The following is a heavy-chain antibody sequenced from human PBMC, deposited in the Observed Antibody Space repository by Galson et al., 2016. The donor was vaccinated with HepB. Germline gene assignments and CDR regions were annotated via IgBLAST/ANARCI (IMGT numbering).Heavy chain of an antibody. J-gene: IGHJ4*02. D-gene: IGHD4-11*01. V-gene: IGHV3-21*01. CDR2: ISSSSTYI. Sequence: SLRLSCAASGFTFSSYTMNWVRRSPGKGLACVSSISSSSTYIHYEDSVKGRFTISRDNAKNSLYLQMNNLRAEDTAVYYCARDTEDYRMDYWGQGTLVTVSS. CDR1: GFTFSSYT. CDR3: ARDTEDYRMDY.